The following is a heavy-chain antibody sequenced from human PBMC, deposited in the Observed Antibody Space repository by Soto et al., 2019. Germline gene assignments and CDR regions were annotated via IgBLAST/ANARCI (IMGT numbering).Heavy chain of an antibody. V-gene: IGHV4-39*01. D-gene: IGHD2-2*01. CDR3: ARHPGHCSSTSCFGYYSMDV. Sequence: QLQLQESGPGLVKPSETLSLTCTVSGGSISSSSYSWGWIRQPPGKGLEWIGTIYYSGSTHYNPSLKGRVPISGDPAKYQFSLKPSPVTAADPAVYYCARHPGHCSSTSCFGYYSMDVWGQGTTVTVSS. CDR1: GGSISSSSYS. J-gene: IGHJ6*02. CDR2: IYYSGST.